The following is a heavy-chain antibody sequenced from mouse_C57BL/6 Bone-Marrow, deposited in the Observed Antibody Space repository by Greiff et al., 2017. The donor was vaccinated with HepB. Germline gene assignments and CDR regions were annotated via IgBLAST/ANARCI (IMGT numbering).Heavy chain of an antibody. V-gene: IGHV14-4*01. CDR1: GFNIKDDY. CDR3: TTEGAFFDY. Sequence: EVKLQQSGAELVRPGASVKLSCTASGFNIKDDYMHWVKQRPEQGLEWIGWIDPENGDTEYASKFQGKATITADTSSNTAYLQLSSLTSEDTAVYYCTTEGAFFDYWGQGTTLTVSS. CDR2: IDPENGDT. D-gene: IGHD3-3*01. J-gene: IGHJ2*01.